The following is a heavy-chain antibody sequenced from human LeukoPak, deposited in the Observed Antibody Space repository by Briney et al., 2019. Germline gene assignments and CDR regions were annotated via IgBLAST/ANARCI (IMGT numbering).Heavy chain of an antibody. V-gene: IGHV1-18*01. Sequence: ASVKVSCKASGYTFTSYGISWVRQAPGQGLEWMGWISAYNGNTNYAQKLQGRVTMTTDTSTSTAYMELRSLRSDDTAVYYCARCITYDSSGYYYVSDAFDIWGQGTMVTVSS. J-gene: IGHJ3*02. D-gene: IGHD3-22*01. CDR1: GYTFTSYG. CDR2: ISAYNGNT. CDR3: ARCITYDSSGYYYVSDAFDI.